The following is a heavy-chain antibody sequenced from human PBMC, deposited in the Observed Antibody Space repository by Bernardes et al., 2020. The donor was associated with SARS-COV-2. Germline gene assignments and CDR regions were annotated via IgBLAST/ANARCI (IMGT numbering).Heavy chain of an antibody. V-gene: IGHV1-69*04. D-gene: IGHD5-18*01. Sequence: AVKVSCKASGGTFSTYAISWVRQAPGQGLEWMGRIIPLLGIANYAQKFQGRVTITADKSTSTAYMELSSLRSEDTAVYYCAREPQVDTAVVPYYYSYSGMTVWGQGTTVIVSS. CDR1: GGTFSTYA. CDR3: AREPQVDTAVVPYYYSYSGMTV. J-gene: IGHJ6*02. CDR2: IIPLLGIA.